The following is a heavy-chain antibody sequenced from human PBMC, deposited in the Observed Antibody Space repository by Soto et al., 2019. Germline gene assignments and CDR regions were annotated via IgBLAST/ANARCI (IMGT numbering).Heavy chain of an antibody. Sequence: GASLKVSCKASGYTFNSYAMHWVRHAPGQRLEWLGWINGGNGNTRYSQKFQGRVTITSDTSATTAYMELSSLRSEDTAVYYCARNFYLRYDYVLFDYWGQGTLVTVSS. V-gene: IGHV1-3*01. CDR2: INGGNGNT. CDR3: ARNFYLRYDYVLFDY. D-gene: IGHD5-12*01. J-gene: IGHJ4*02. CDR1: GYTFNSYA.